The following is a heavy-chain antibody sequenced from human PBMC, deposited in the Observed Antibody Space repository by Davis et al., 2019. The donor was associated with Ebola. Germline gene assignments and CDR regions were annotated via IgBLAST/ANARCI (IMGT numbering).Heavy chain of an antibody. CDR2: ISGSGGST. V-gene: IGHV3-23*01. CDR3: AKEGFWSGYYTGEYYGMDV. CDR1: GFTFSSYA. D-gene: IGHD3-3*01. J-gene: IGHJ6*02. Sequence: GESLKISCAASGFTFSSYAMSWVRQAPGKGLEWVSAISGSGGSTYYADSVKGRFTISRDNSKNTLYLQMNSLRAEDTAVYYCAKEGFWSGYYTGEYYGMDVWGQGTTVTVSS.